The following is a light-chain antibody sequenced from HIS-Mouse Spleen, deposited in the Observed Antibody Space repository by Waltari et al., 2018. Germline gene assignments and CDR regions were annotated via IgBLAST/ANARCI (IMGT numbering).Light chain of an antibody. CDR1: SSNIGNNY. CDR2: DNN. V-gene: IGLV1-51*01. J-gene: IGLJ7*02. Sequence: QSVLTQPPSVSAAPGQKVTISCSGSSSNIGNNYVSWYQQLPGTAPKLLIYDNNKRPSGIPDRFSGSKSGTSATLGITGLQTGDEADYYCGTWDSSLSAAVFGGGTQLTAL. CDR3: GTWDSSLSAAV.